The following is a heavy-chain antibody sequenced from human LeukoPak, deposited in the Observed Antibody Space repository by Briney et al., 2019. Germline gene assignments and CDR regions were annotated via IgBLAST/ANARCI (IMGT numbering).Heavy chain of an antibody. Sequence: ASVNVSCKASGYTFTSYGISWVRQAPGQRLEWMGWINAGNGHTRDTQKFQGRVTITGDTSASTAYMELSSLRSEDTAVYYCARAGYCSGGSCYTFDYWGQGTLVTVSS. D-gene: IGHD2-15*01. CDR3: ARAGYCSGGSCYTFDY. J-gene: IGHJ4*02. CDR2: INAGNGHT. CDR1: GYTFTSYG. V-gene: IGHV1-3*01.